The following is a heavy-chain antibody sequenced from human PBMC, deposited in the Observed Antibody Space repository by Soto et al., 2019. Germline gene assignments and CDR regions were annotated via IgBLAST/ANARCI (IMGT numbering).Heavy chain of an antibody. Sequence: EVQLLESGGGLVQPGGSLRLSCAASGFTFSSYAMSWVRQAPGKGLEWVSAISGSGGSTYYADSVKGRFTISRDNSKNALYLRMNSLRAEDTAVYYCAKMVLYSVTIDFDYWGQGTLVTVSS. D-gene: IGHD2-8*01. CDR3: AKMVLYSVTIDFDY. V-gene: IGHV3-23*01. CDR1: GFTFSSYA. CDR2: ISGSGGST. J-gene: IGHJ4*02.